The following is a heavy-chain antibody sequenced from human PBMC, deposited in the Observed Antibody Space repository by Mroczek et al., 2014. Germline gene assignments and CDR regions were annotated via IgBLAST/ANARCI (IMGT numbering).Heavy chain of an antibody. CDR1: GFTFSSYG. D-gene: IGHD6-6*01. Sequence: QVQLVQSGGGVVQPGRSLRLSCAASGFTFSSYGMHWVRQAPGKGLEWVAVIWYDGSNKYYADSVKGRFTISRDNSKNTLYLQMNSLRAEDTAVYYCARDRESGYSSSSILDYWGQGTLVTVSS. CDR2: IWYDGSNK. V-gene: IGHV3-33*01. CDR3: ARDRESGYSSSSILDY. J-gene: IGHJ4*02.